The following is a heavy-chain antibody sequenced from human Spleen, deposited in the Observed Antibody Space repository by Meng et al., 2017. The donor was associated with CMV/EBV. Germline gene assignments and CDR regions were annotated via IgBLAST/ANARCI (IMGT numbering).Heavy chain of an antibody. CDR2: IYYSGST. CDR3: ARVYCSSTSCHPDY. CDR1: GGSISSSSFY. Sequence: SETLSLTCTVSGGSISSSSFYWGWIRQPPGKGLEWIGYIYYSGSTNYNPSLKSRVTISVDTSKNQFSLKLSSVTAADTAVYYCARVYCSSTSCHPDYWGQGTLVTVSS. J-gene: IGHJ4*02. D-gene: IGHD2-2*01. V-gene: IGHV4-61*05.